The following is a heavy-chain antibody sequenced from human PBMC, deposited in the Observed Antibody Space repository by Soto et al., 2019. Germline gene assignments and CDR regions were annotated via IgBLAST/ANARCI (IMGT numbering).Heavy chain of an antibody. CDR1: GYTFTSYG. CDR2: ISAYNGNT. Sequence: ASVKVSCKASGYTFTSYGISWVRQAPGQGLEWMGWISAYNGNTNYAQKLQGRVTMTTDTSTSTAYMELRSLRSDDTAVYYCARGPICYEILYGWFSGYYGMDVWGQRTSVTVSS. CDR3: ARGPICYEILYGWFSGYYGMDV. J-gene: IGHJ6*02. V-gene: IGHV1-18*01. D-gene: IGHD3-9*01.